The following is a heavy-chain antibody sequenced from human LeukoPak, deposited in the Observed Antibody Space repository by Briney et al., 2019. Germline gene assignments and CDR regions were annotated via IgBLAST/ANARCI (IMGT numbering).Heavy chain of an antibody. CDR1: GGTFSSYA. J-gene: IGHJ3*02. CDR2: ISAYNGNT. CDR3: ARARHYDFWSGYLIRDPDAFDI. Sequence: GASVKVSCKASGGTFSSYAISWVRQAPGQGLEWMGWISAYNGNTNYAQKLQGRVTMTTDTSTSTAYMELRSLRSDDTAVYYCARARHYDFWSGYLIRDPDAFDIWGQGTMVTVSS. D-gene: IGHD3-3*01. V-gene: IGHV1-18*01.